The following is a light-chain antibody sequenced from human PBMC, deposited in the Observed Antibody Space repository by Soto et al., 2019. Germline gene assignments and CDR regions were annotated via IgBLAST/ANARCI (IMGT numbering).Light chain of an antibody. CDR2: SND. Sequence: QSVLTQLPSASGTPGQRVTISCSGSISNIGSNPVNWYQQLPGTAPKLLIYSNDHRPSGVPDRFSGSKSGTSASLAISGLQSEDEADYYCATWDDSLIGVFGGGTKLTVL. CDR3: ATWDDSLIGV. J-gene: IGLJ2*01. CDR1: ISNIGSNP. V-gene: IGLV1-44*01.